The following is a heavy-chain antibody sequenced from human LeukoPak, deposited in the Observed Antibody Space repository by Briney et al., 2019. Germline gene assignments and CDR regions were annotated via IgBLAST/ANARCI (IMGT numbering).Heavy chain of an antibody. CDR2: IYYSGST. V-gene: IGHV4-30-4*08. CDR1: GGSISSGDYY. CDR3: ARVSLGLAVAPEC. J-gene: IGHJ4*02. Sequence: SETLSLTCTVSGGSISSGDYYWSWIRQPPGKGLEWIGYIYYSGSTYYNPSLKSRVTISVDTSKNQFSLKLSSVTAADTAVYYCARVSLGLAVAPECWGQGTLVTVSS. D-gene: IGHD6-19*01.